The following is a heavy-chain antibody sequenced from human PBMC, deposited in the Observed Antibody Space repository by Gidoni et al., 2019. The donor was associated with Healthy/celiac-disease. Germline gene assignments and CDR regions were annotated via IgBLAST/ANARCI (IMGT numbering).Heavy chain of an antibody. J-gene: IGHJ3*02. Sequence: QLQLQESGPGLVKPSETLSLTCTVSVCPISSSSYYWGWIRQPPGKGLEWIGSIYYCGSTYYNPSLKSRVTISVDTSKNQFSLKLSSVTAADTAVYYCARLPFDAFDIWGQGTMVTVSS. CDR1: VCPISSSSYY. CDR2: IYYCGST. CDR3: ARLPFDAFDI. V-gene: IGHV4-39*01.